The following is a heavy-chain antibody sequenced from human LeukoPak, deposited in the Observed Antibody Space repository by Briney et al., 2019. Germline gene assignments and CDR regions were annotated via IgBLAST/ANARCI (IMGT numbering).Heavy chain of an antibody. D-gene: IGHD3-10*02. J-gene: IGHJ6*04. CDR3: AELGITMIGGV. CDR1: GFTFSSYS. V-gene: IGHV3-21*01. CDR2: ISSSSSYI. Sequence: GASLRPSCAASGFTFSSYSMNWVRPPPGKGLEWASFISSSSSYIYYADSVKGRFTISRDNAKNSLYLQMNSLRAEDTAVYYCAELGITMIGGVWGKGTTVTISS.